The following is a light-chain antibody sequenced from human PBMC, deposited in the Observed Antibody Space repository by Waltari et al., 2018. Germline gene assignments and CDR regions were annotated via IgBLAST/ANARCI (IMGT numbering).Light chain of an antibody. Sequence: AIQMTQSPSSLSASVGDRVTISCRASQGIGNDLGWYQQKPGTAAKLLIYAASTLQSGVPSRFSGSGSGTDFTLTISSLQPEDFATYYCLQDYKYPRTFGQGTKVEIK. CDR1: QGIGND. CDR2: AAS. CDR3: LQDYKYPRT. J-gene: IGKJ1*01. V-gene: IGKV1-6*02.